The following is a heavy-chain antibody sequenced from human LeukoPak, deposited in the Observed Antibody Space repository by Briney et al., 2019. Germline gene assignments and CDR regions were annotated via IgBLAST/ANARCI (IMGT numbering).Heavy chain of an antibody. Sequence: PSETLSLTCTVSGGSISSYYWSWIRQPPGKGLEWIGYIYYSGSTNYNPSLKSRVTISVDTSKNQFSLKLSSVTAADTAVYYCARDRELGYWGQGTLVIVSS. CDR2: IYYSGST. J-gene: IGHJ4*02. CDR3: ARDRELGY. V-gene: IGHV4-59*01. CDR1: GGSISSYY.